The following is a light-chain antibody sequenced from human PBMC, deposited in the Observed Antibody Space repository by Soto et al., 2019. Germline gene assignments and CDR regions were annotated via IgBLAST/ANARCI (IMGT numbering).Light chain of an antibody. CDR2: DVS. V-gene: IGLV2-14*03. J-gene: IGLJ1*01. CDR1: SSDVGGYKY. CDR3: SSYTSRAYV. Sequence: QSALTQPASVSGSPGQSITISCTGTSSDVGGYKYVSWYQLHPGRVPKVIIHDVSNRPSGVSNRFSGSKSGDTASLTISGLQPEDEADYYCSSYTSRAYVFGTGTKVTVL.